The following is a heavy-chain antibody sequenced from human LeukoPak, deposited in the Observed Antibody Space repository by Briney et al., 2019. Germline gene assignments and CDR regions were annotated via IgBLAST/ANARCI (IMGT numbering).Heavy chain of an antibody. Sequence: GGSLRLSCAASGFTFSSYSMNWVRQAPGKGLEWVSSISSSSSYIYYADSVKGRFTISRDNAKNSLYLQMSSLRAEDTAVYYCARAAHSVWNDGGNYFDYWGQGTLVTVSS. CDR3: ARAAHSVWNDGGNYFDY. CDR2: ISSSSSYI. J-gene: IGHJ4*02. CDR1: GFTFSSYS. V-gene: IGHV3-21*01. D-gene: IGHD1-1*01.